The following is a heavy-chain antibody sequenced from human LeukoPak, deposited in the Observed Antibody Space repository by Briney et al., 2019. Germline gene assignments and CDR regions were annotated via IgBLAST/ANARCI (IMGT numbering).Heavy chain of an antibody. Sequence: KASETLSLTCGVSGGSISSYSWSWIRQPPGKGLEWIGYIYNSGSTNYNPSLKSRITISVDTPKNHFSLKLTSVTAADTAVYYCARASGSGSYPLDYWGQGTLVTVSS. CDR2: IYNSGST. CDR1: GGSISSYS. V-gene: IGHV4-59*01. CDR3: ARASGSGSYPLDY. J-gene: IGHJ4*02. D-gene: IGHD3-10*01.